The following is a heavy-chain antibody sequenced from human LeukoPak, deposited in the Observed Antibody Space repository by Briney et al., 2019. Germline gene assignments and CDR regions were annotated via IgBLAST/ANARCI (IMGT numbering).Heavy chain of an antibody. CDR1: GFTFSSYW. J-gene: IGHJ4*02. CDR2: INRDGSGT. Sequence: GGSLRLSCAASGFTFSSYWMHWVRQVPGKGLVWVSYINRDGSGTNYADSVKGRFTISRDNAKNTLYLQMNSLRAEDTAVYYCARDVGGNDDYWGQGTLVTVSS. D-gene: IGHD4-23*01. V-gene: IGHV3-74*01. CDR3: ARDVGGNDDY.